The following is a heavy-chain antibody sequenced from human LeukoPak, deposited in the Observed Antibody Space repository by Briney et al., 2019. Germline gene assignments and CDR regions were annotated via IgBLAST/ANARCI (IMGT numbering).Heavy chain of an antibody. CDR2: IYISGSGST. V-gene: IGHV4-4*07. CDR1: GGSISSYY. D-gene: IGHD2-21*02. CDR3: ATPKCLGGYCYEFDY. Sequence: SETLSLTCTVSGGSISSYYWSWIRQPAGKGLEWIGRIYISGSGSTNYNPSLKSRVTMSVDTSKNQFSLKLSSVTAADTAVYYCATPKCLGGYCYEFDYWGQGILVTVSS. J-gene: IGHJ4*02.